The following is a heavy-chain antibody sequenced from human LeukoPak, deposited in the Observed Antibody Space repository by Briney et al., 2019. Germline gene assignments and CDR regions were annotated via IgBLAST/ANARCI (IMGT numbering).Heavy chain of an antibody. CDR3: AREMATKAYVIDY. Sequence: GASVKVSCEASGYTFTSYDINWVRQATGQGLEWMGWMNPNSGNTGYAQKFQGRVTMTRNTSISTAYMELSSLRSEDTAVYYCAREMATKAYVIDYWGQGTLVTVSS. D-gene: IGHD5-24*01. J-gene: IGHJ4*02. V-gene: IGHV1-8*01. CDR1: GYTFTSYD. CDR2: MNPNSGNT.